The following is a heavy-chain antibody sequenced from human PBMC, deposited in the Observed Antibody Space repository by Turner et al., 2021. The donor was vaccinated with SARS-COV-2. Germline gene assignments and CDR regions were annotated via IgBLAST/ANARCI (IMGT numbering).Heavy chain of an antibody. CDR1: GGSILSSSYC. CDR2: MYYRRST. J-gene: IGHJ4*02. Sequence: QLPLTASGPGLVKPSETLSLTCTVPGGSILSSSYCRGWIPQPPGEVLEWIGSMYYRRSTYYNPSLKSRVTISVDTSKNQYSLKLSSVTAADTAEYYGARSRLSGVDDYWGQGTLVTVSS. V-gene: IGHV4-39*01. CDR3: ARSRLSGVDDY. D-gene: IGHD3-3*01.